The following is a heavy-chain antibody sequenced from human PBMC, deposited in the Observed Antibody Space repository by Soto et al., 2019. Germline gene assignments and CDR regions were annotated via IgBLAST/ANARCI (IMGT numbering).Heavy chain of an antibody. CDR1: GFTFKNYD. CDR3: AKDRQFRSYYESAGHYNN. J-gene: IGHJ4*02. V-gene: IGHV3-23*01. CDR2: ISGSGGVT. Sequence: EVQLLESGGGLVQPGGSLRLSCVASGFTFKNYDMRWVRQAPGKWLEWVSGISGSGGVTYYADSVKGRFTISRDNSKNTLYLQMNSLRANDTAVYYCAKDRQFRSYYESAGHYNNWGQGTLVTVSS. D-gene: IGHD3-10*01.